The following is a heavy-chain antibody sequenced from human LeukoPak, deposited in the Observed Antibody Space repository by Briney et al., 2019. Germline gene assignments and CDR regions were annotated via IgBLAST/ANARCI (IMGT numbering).Heavy chain of an antibody. V-gene: IGHV3-48*04. CDR2: ISSSGSTI. Sequence: GSLRLSCAASGFTFSSYWMHWVRQAPGKGLEWVSYISSSGSTIYYADSVKGRFTISRDNAKNSLYLQMNSLRAEDTAVYYCARVLRYFDWYNLRGRGTLVTVSS. D-gene: IGHD3-9*01. CDR1: GFTFSSYW. J-gene: IGHJ5*02. CDR3: ARVLRYFDWYNL.